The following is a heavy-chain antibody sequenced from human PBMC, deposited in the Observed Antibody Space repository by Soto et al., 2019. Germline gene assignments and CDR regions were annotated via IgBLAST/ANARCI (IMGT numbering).Heavy chain of an antibody. CDR1: GGSFSGYY. D-gene: IGHD2-2*01. V-gene: IGHV4-34*01. Sequence: PSETLSLTCAVYGGSFSGYYWSWIRQPPGKGLEWIGEINHSGSTNYNPSLKSRVTISVDTSKNQFSLKLSSVTAADTAVYYCARPVYAHWAFAIWGQGKLVTVSS. J-gene: IGHJ3*02. CDR2: INHSGST. CDR3: ARPVYAHWAFAI.